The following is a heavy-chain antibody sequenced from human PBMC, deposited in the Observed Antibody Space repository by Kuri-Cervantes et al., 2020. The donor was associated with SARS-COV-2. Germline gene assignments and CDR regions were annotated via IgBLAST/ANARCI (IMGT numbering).Heavy chain of an antibody. Sequence: ASVKVSCKAPETTFPNYDINWVRQAPGQGLEWMGWISAYNGNTNYAQKLQGRVTMTTGTSTSTAYMELRSLRSDDTAVYYCARLGVDYDFWSGYYRPFDYWGQGTLVTVSS. D-gene: IGHD3-3*01. J-gene: IGHJ4*02. CDR3: ARLGVDYDFWSGYYRPFDY. CDR2: ISAYNGNT. V-gene: IGHV1-18*01. CDR1: ETTFPNYD.